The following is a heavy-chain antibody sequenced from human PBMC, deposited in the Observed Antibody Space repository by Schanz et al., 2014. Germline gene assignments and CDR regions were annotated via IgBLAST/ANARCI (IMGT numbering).Heavy chain of an antibody. V-gene: IGHV1-46*02. D-gene: IGHD3-10*01. CDR3: ARGRGFYDY. CDR2: INPSGGST. Sequence: GPEVKEPGASVKVSCEASRYTFNTYGLNWVRQAPGQGLEWMGMINPSGGSTTYAQRFQGRVSITADTSTNTAYMELSSLTSEDTAVHYCARGRGFYDYWGQGTLVTVSS. J-gene: IGHJ4*02. CDR1: RYTFNTYG.